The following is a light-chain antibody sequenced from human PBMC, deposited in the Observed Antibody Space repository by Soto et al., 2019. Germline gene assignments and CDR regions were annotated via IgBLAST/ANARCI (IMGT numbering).Light chain of an antibody. CDR3: QQYNNWPLT. V-gene: IGKV3-15*01. CDR1: QGIGDT. CDR2: GAS. J-gene: IGKJ4*01. Sequence: EVVMTQSPATLSVSPGEGVTLSCRANQGIGDTLAWYQHKPGQTPRLLIYGASTRATDIPARFSGSGSGTEFTLTISSLQSEDFALYYCQQYNNWPLTFGGGTKVDIK.